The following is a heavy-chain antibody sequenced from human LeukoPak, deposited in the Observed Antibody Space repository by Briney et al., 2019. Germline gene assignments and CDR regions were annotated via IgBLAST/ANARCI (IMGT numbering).Heavy chain of an antibody. CDR2: ISYDESKK. D-gene: IGHD3-3*01. V-gene: IGHV3-30-3*01. Sequence: GGSLRLSCAASGFTFSSYGIHWVRQAPGKGLEWVTVISYDESKKYYADSVKGRFTISRDNSKNTVYLQMNSLRAEDTAVYYCANTYYAFWSGSFWGQGTLVTVSS. CDR3: ANTYYAFWSGSF. J-gene: IGHJ4*02. CDR1: GFTFSSYG.